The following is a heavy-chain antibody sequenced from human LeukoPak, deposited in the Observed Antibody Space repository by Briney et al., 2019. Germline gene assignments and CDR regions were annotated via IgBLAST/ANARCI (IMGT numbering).Heavy chain of an antibody. Sequence: GGSLRLSYAASGFTFSSYEMNWVRQAPGKGLEWVSYISSSGSTIYYADSVKGRFTISRDNAKNSLYLQMNSLRAEDTAVYYCAREEIVPAAYFDYWGQGTLVTVSS. D-gene: IGHD2-2*01. CDR3: AREEIVPAAYFDY. J-gene: IGHJ4*02. CDR2: ISSSGSTI. CDR1: GFTFSSYE. V-gene: IGHV3-48*03.